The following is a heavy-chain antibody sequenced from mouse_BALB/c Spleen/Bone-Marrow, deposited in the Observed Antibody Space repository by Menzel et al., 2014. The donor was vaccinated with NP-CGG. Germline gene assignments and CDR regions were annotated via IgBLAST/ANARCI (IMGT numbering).Heavy chain of an antibody. Sequence: VQLKESGPELVMPGASVKMSCKASGYTFTSYVMHWVKQKPGQGLEWIGYINPYNDGTKYNEKFKGKATLTSDKSSSTAYMELSSLTSEYSAVYYCARNYRYDGFAYWGQGTLVTVSA. CDR3: ARNYRYDGFAY. CDR1: GYTFTSYV. V-gene: IGHV1-14*01. CDR2: INPYNDGT. D-gene: IGHD2-14*01. J-gene: IGHJ3*01.